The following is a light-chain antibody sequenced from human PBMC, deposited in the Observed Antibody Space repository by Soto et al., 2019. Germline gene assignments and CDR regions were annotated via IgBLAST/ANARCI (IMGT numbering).Light chain of an antibody. J-gene: IGLJ1*01. CDR1: NSNIASNT. V-gene: IGLV1-44*01. CDR2: YNN. CDR3: AAWDDTLTRDV. Sequence: QSVLTQPPSASETPGQTVSISCSGSNSNIASNTVNWYQHLPGTAPKLLIYYNNQRPSGVPDRFSGSKSGTSASLAISGLQSEDESDYYCAAWDDTLTRDVYGTGTKVTVL.